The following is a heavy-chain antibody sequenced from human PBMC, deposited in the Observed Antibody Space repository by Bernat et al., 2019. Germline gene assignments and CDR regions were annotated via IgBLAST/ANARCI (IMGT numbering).Heavy chain of an antibody. Sequence: QVQLQESGPGLVKPSGTLSLTCAVSGGAISSSNWWSWVRQPPGKGREWSGDVHHSGSTNYNPSLKSRVTISVDKSKNQFSLKLSSVTAADTAMDYFARDRPRGLAVAGEIDYWGQGTLVTVSS. CDR3: ARDRPRGLAVAGEIDY. CDR1: GGAISSSNW. CDR2: VHHSGST. D-gene: IGHD6-19*01. V-gene: IGHV4-4*02. J-gene: IGHJ4*02.